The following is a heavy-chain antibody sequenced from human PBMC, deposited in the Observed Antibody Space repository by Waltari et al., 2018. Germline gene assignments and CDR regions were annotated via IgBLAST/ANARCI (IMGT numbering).Heavy chain of an antibody. CDR1: GFSFDNFY. CDR2: ISDSGATT. V-gene: IGHV3-23*01. CDR3: ATYGQSPRNDQ. Sequence: EVQLLESGGGLDQPGGSLRLSCAASGFSFDNFYMTWVRQTPGKGLEWVSAISDSGATTYYADSVKGRFAISRDNFRNILYLQMDTLRAEDTAIYYCATYGQSPRNDQWGQGTQVTVSS. D-gene: IGHD2-2*01. J-gene: IGHJ1*01.